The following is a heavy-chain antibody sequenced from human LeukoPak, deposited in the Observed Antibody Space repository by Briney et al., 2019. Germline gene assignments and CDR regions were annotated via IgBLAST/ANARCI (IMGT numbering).Heavy chain of an antibody. CDR2: VFDSKTT. D-gene: IGHD5-24*01. CDR1: GESLNYYY. Sequence: PSETLSLTCAVYGESLNYYYWSWIRQSPEKGLEWIGEVFDSKTTNYTPSLKSRVTISAVTSSNRFSLNLKSVTAADTAVYYCASGAWATRLHSWAQGTLVIVSS. J-gene: IGHJ4*02. CDR3: ASGAWATRLHS. V-gene: IGHV4-34*12.